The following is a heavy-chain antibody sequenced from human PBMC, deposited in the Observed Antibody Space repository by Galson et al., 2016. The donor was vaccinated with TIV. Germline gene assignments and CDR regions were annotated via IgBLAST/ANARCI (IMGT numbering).Heavy chain of an antibody. V-gene: IGHV3-66*02. Sequence: SLRLSCAASGFSVSDTYMIWVRQAPGKGLEWVSFIYSDDTTYYVDPVKGRFTASRDFSTNALYLQMNRLRTEDTAVYYCFSMEFYQYLDVWGKGTTVTVSS. CDR1: GFSVSDTY. CDR2: IYSDDTT. J-gene: IGHJ6*03. D-gene: IGHD1-1*01. CDR3: FSMEFYQYLDV.